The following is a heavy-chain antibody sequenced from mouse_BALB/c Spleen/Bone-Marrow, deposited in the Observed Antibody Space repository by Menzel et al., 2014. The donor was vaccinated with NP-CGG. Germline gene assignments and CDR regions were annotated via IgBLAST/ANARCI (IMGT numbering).Heavy chain of an antibody. CDR3: ARGRDYDVFSY. J-gene: IGHJ3*01. Sequence: LVESGAELVRPGASVKLSCKASGYTFTSYWMNWVKQRPEQGLEWIGRIDPYDSETHYNQKFKDKAILTVDKSSSTAYMQLGSLTSEDSAVYYCARGRDYDVFSYWGQGTLVTVSA. CDR2: IDPYDSET. CDR1: GYTFTSYW. V-gene: IGHV1-74*04. D-gene: IGHD2-4*01.